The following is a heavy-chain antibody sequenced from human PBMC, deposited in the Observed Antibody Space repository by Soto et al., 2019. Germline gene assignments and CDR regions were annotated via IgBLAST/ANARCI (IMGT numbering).Heavy chain of an antibody. Sequence: QVQLVQSGAEVKKPGSSVKVSCKASGGTFSSYAISWVRQAPGQGLEWMGGIIHISGTANYAQKFQGRVTITADESTSTAYMELSILRSQDTAVYYCARSQGTSTSLEIYYYYYYGMDVWGQGTTVTVSS. CDR1: GGTFSSYA. V-gene: IGHV1-69*01. CDR3: ARSQGTSTSLEIYYYYYYGMDV. J-gene: IGHJ6*02. CDR2: IIHISGTA. D-gene: IGHD2-2*01.